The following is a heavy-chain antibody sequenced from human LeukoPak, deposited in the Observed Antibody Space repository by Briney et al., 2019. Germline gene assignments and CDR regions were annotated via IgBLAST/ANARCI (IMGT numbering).Heavy chain of an antibody. V-gene: IGHV1-2*02. CDR1: GYTFTGYY. Sequence: ASVKVSCKTSGYTFTGYYIHWVRQAPGQGLEWMGWINPNSGGTNYAQKFQGRVTMTRDTSISTAYMELSRLRSDDTAVYYCASGAMASPRFDYWGQGTLVTVSS. CDR3: ASGAMASPRFDY. J-gene: IGHJ4*02. D-gene: IGHD5-18*01. CDR2: INPNSGGT.